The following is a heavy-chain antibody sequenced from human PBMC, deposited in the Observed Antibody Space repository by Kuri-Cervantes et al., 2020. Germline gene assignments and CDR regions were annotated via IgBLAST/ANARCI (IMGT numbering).Heavy chain of an antibody. CDR3: ARDYSDYYDSSGYYDY. Sequence: GGSLRLSCAASGFTFSSYAMSWVRQAPGKGLEWVSAISGSGGSIYYADSVKGRFTISRDNAKNSLYLQMNSLRAEDTAVYYCARDYSDYYDSSGYYDYWGQGTLVTVSS. J-gene: IGHJ4*02. V-gene: IGHV3-23*01. CDR1: GFTFSSYA. D-gene: IGHD3-22*01. CDR2: ISGSGGSI.